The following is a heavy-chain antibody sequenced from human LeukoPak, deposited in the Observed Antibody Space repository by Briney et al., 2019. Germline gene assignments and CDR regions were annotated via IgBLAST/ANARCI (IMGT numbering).Heavy chain of an antibody. D-gene: IGHD2/OR15-2a*01. V-gene: IGHV3-23*01. J-gene: IGHJ4*02. CDR2: ISGSGGSP. CDR1: GFTFSSYA. CDR3: AKVPSFTPSYYFDY. Sequence: GGSLRLSCAASGFTFSSYAMNWVRQAPGKGLEWVSAISGSGGSPFYTDSVKGRFTISRDNSKNTLYLQMNSLRAEDTAVYYCAKVPSFTPSYYFDYWGQGTLVTVSP.